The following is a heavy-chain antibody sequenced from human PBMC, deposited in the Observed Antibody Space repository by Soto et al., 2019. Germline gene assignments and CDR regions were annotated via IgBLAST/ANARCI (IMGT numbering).Heavy chain of an antibody. CDR1: GGSSSSYY. CDR2: IYTSGST. Sequence: SETRSLTCTVCGGSSSSYYWSWIRQPAGKGLEWIVCIYTSGSTNYNPSLKSRVTMSVDTSKIHFSLKLSSVTAPDPAVYYCHSTTTTRDYWGQGTLVTVSS. J-gene: IGHJ4*02. CDR3: HSTTTTRDY. V-gene: IGHV4-4*07. D-gene: IGHD1-26*01.